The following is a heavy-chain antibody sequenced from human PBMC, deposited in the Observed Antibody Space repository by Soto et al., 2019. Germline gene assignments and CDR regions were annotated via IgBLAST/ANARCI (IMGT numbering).Heavy chain of an antibody. D-gene: IGHD6-19*01. CDR1: GGTFSSYA. Sequence: GASVKVSCKASGGTFSSYAISWVRQAPGQGLEWKGGIIPIFGTANYAQKFQGRVTITADESTSTAYMELSSLRSEDTAVYYCASAGYSSGWYSEYFQHWGQGTLVTVSS. CDR3: ASAGYSSGWYSEYFQH. CDR2: IIPIFGTA. V-gene: IGHV1-69*13. J-gene: IGHJ1*01.